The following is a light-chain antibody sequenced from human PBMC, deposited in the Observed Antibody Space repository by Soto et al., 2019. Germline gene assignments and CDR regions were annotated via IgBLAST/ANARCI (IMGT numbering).Light chain of an antibody. V-gene: IGKV1-39*01. CDR2: AVS. CDR1: QRIGTN. Sequence: QLTRSTSSRPASLGARVTSTCRASQRIGTNLNWYQQRPGKAPKLLIYAVSSLQSGVSSRFSGSGSGTDFTLSINSLQREDFVTYYCQQTYSAPPLFGQGTKVDI. J-gene: IGKJ1*01. CDR3: QQTYSAPPL.